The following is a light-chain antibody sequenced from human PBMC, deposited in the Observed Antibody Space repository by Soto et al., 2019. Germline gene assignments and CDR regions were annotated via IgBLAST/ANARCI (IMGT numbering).Light chain of an antibody. CDR3: HQYGSSPFT. CDR2: GAS. CDR1: QSVSSTY. Sequence: EIVLTQSPGTLSLSPGERATLSCRASQSVSSTYLAWYQQKPGQAPRLLIYGASSRATGIPDRFSGSGSVTDFTLTISRLEPEDFAVYYCHQYGSSPFTFGPGTKVDIK. V-gene: IGKV3-20*01. J-gene: IGKJ3*01.